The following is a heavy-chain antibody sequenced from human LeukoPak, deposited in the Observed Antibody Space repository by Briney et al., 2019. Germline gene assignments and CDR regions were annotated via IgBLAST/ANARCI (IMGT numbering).Heavy chain of an antibody. CDR1: GGSISSGVYF. CDR2: IFYSGST. D-gene: IGHD3-16*02. CDR3: ARAVGGSYDYVWGSFRPNYFDY. J-gene: IGHJ4*02. V-gene: IGHV4-31*03. Sequence: NPSETLSLTCTVSGGSISSGVYFWTWLRQHPRKGLEWIGYIFYSGSTYYNPSLKGRLIISVDTSKNQISLKLSSVTAADTAVYYCARAVGGSYDYVWGSFRPNYFDYWGQGALVTVSS.